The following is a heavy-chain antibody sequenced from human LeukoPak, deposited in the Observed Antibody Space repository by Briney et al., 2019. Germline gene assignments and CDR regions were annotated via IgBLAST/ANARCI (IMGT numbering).Heavy chain of an antibody. CDR2: IRYDGSNK. D-gene: IGHD2-2*03. J-gene: IGHJ4*02. CDR3: ARSNSDEWMLLDY. Sequence: GGSLRLSCAASGFTFSSYGMHWVRQAPGKGLEWVAFIRYDGSNKYYADSVKGRFTISRDNSKNTLYLHVNSLRSEDTAVYYCARSNSDEWMLLDYWGQGTLVTVSS. CDR1: GFTFSSYG. V-gene: IGHV3-30*02.